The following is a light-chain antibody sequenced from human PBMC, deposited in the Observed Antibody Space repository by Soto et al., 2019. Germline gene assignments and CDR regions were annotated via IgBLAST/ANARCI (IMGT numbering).Light chain of an antibody. CDR3: QQGNRFPLT. Sequence: DIQMTQSPSSVSASVGDRVTITCRASQAINGYLAWYQQKPGKAPNLLIYTTSSLQSGVPSRFSGSGSGTDFTLIISSLEPEDFATYYYQQGNRFPLTFGGGTKVEIK. CDR2: TTS. J-gene: IGKJ4*02. CDR1: QAINGY. V-gene: IGKV1-12*01.